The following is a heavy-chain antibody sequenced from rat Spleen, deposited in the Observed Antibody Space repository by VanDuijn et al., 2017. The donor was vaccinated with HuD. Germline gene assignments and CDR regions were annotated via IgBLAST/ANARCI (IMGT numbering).Heavy chain of an antibody. D-gene: IGHD1-1*01. Sequence: EVQLVESGGGLVQPGRSMKLSCVASGFTFSNYYMAWVRQAPTKGLEWVASITTGGGNTYYRHSVRGRFTISRDNAKSTLYLQMDSLRSEDTATYYCARRRRDWFYFDYWGQGVMVTVSS. CDR3: ARRRRDWFYFDY. J-gene: IGHJ2*01. V-gene: IGHV5-25*01. CDR2: ITTGGGNT. CDR1: GFTFSNYY.